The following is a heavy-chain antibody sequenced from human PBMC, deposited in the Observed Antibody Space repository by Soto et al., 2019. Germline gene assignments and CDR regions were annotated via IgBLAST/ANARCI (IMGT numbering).Heavy chain of an antibody. V-gene: IGHV1-69*12. Sequence: QVQLVQSGAEVKKPGSSVKVSCKASGGTFSIYALSWVRQAPGQGREWMGGFIPIFGTANYAQKFQGRVTITEDESTSTAYMELSSLRSEDTAVYYCATSYCISTSCYENWFDPWGQGTLVTVSS. CDR1: GGTFSIYA. D-gene: IGHD2-2*01. CDR3: ATSYCISTSCYENWFDP. J-gene: IGHJ5*02. CDR2: FIPIFGTA.